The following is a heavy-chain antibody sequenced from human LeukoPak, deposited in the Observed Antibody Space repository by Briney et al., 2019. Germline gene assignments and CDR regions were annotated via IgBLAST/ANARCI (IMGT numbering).Heavy chain of an antibody. J-gene: IGHJ6*02. V-gene: IGHV4-34*01. D-gene: IGHD4-11*01. CDR2: INPSGGT. CDR1: GGSFSDYS. CDR3: ARGLQGRYYGMDV. Sequence: SETLSLTCAVYGGSFSDYSWSWIRQPPGKGLEWIGEINPSGGTNHNPSLMSRVSMSVDTSKNQFSLKLSSVTAADTAVYYCARGLQGRYYGMDVWGQGTTVTVSS.